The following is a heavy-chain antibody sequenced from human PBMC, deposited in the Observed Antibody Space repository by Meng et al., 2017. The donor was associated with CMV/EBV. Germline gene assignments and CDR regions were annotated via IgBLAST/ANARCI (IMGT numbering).Heavy chain of an antibody. CDR3: ARGFPSWRKPAYYFVY. Sequence: HQPPWGVGQFKPSQTLPLACPLVARSFSGNYCSWTPQPRGNALEWIGEINHRRSTNHIPSLNSRVTISVDTSKNQFSLKLSSVTAADTAVYYCARGFPSWRKPAYYFVYWGQGTLVTVSS. V-gene: IGHV4-34*02. CDR1: ARSFSGNY. J-gene: IGHJ4*02. CDR2: INHRRST. D-gene: IGHD2-2*01.